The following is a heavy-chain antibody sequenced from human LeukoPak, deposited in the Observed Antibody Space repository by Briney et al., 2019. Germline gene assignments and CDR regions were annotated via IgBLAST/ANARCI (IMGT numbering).Heavy chain of an antibody. V-gene: IGHV3-66*02. CDR2: IYSDGSP. CDR1: GFTVSSNY. CDR3: TNLPTH. J-gene: IGHJ4*02. Sequence: GGSLRLSCAASGFTVSSNYMTWVRQAPGKGLEWVSVIYSDGSPFYAESVKGRFTISRDNSKNTLYLQMDSLRPEDTAVYYCTNLPTHRGQGTLVTVSS.